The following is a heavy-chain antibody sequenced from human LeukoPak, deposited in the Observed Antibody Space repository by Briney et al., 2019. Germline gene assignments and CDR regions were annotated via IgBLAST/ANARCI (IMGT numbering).Heavy chain of an antibody. CDR2: ISGSGGST. Sequence: PGGSPRLSCAASGFTFSGYAMSWVRQAPGKGLEWVSTISGSGGSTYYADSVKGRFTISRDNSKNTLYLQMNSLRAEDTAVYYCAKERDGYNYGEDYWGQGTLVTVSS. CDR3: AKERDGYNYGEDY. V-gene: IGHV3-23*01. J-gene: IGHJ4*02. D-gene: IGHD5-24*01. CDR1: GFTFSGYA.